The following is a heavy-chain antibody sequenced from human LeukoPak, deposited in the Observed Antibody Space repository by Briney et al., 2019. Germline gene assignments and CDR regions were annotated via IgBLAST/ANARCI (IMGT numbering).Heavy chain of an antibody. CDR2: IHYSGST. CDR1: GGSINSHY. V-gene: IGHV4-59*08. J-gene: IGHJ4*02. Sequence: PSETLSLTCSVSGGSINSHYWSWIRQPPGKGLEWIGYIHYSGSTLYNPALESRAAISRDTSKNHFSLMLTSVTAADTAFYFCARHSTLNVLDYWGRGTLVTVSS. CDR3: ARHSTLNVLDY. D-gene: IGHD6-6*01.